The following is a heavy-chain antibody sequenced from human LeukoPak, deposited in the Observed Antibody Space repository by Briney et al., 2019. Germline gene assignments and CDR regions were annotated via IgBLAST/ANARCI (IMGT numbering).Heavy chain of an antibody. V-gene: IGHV4-30-2*03. CDR2: IYHSGVR. Sequence: SETLSLTCGVSGGSINSGSYAWNWIRQAPGKGLEWIGYIYHSGVRFYNPSLKSRVTISVDTSKNQFSLKLSSVTAADTAVYYCARLGRGTSRTGPYWGQGTLVTVSS. J-gene: IGHJ4*02. CDR1: GGSINSGSYA. D-gene: IGHD3-16*01. CDR3: ARLGRGTSRTGPY.